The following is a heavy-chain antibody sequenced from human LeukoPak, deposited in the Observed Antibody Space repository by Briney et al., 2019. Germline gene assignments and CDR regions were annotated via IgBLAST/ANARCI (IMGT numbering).Heavy chain of an antibody. D-gene: IGHD3-10*01. CDR1: GFTFRDFG. J-gene: IGHJ4*02. V-gene: IGHV3-30*02. CDR2: IRNDGSKD. CDR3: ARGSWFGELSLDY. Sequence: GGSLRLSCAASGFTFRDFGMHWVRQAPGKGLEWVAFIRNDGSKDYYPDSVKGRFTISRDNSRTTLYLQMHSLRIEDTAVYYCARGSWFGELSLDYWGQGTLVTVSS.